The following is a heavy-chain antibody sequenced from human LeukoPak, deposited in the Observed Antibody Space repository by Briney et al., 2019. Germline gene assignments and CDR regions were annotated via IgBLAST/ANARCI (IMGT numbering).Heavy chain of an antibody. V-gene: IGHV4-39*07. Sequence: SETLSLTCTVSGGSISSSPYYWGWIRQPPGKGLEWIGEINHSGSTNYNPSLKSRVTISVDTSKNQFSPKLSSVTAADTAVYYCARRDTVTTFKRFDPWGQGTLVTVSS. D-gene: IGHD4-17*01. CDR1: GGSISSSPYY. CDR3: ARRDTVTTFKRFDP. J-gene: IGHJ5*02. CDR2: INHSGST.